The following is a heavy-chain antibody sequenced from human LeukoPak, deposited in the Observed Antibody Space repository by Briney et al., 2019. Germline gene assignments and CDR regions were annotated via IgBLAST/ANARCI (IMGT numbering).Heavy chain of an antibody. V-gene: IGHV3-30-3*01. J-gene: IGHJ3*02. CDR2: ISYDGSKK. CDR3: ARAFLPQLGFGESAFDI. Sequence: GRSLSLSCAASGFTLSSYSMGWVRQAPGEGQEWVAVISYDGSKKYYAHSVKVRFTIHRDNPEDTLYLQLNSLLAEDPAVYYCARAFLPQLGFGESAFDIWGQGTMVTVSS. CDR1: GFTLSSYS. D-gene: IGHD3-10*01.